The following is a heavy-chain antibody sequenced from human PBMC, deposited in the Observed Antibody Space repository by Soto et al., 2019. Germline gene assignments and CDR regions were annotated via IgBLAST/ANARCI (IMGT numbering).Heavy chain of an antibody. V-gene: IGHV3-23*01. CDR1: GFTFSSYA. D-gene: IGHD3-9*01. CDR3: AFVLRYFDVPVLGAFDI. Sequence: PGGSLRLSCAASGFTFSSYAMSWVRQAPGKGLVWFSAISGSGGSTYYADSVKGRFTISRDNSKNTLYLQMNSLRAEDTAVYYCAFVLRYFDVPVLGAFDIWGQGTMVTVSS. J-gene: IGHJ3*02. CDR2: ISGSGGST.